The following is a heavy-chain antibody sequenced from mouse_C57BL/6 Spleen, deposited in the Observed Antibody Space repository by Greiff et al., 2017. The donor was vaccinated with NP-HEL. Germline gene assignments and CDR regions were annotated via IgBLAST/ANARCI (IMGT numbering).Heavy chain of an antibody. J-gene: IGHJ1*03. Sequence: EVQRVESGPGLVKPSQSLSLTCSVTGYSITSGYYWNWIRQFPGNKLEWMGYISYDGSNNYNPSLKNRISITRDTSKNQFFLKLNSVTTEDTATYYCARSYYYGSSYDWYFDVWGTGTTVTVSS. D-gene: IGHD1-1*01. CDR3: ARSYYYGSSYDWYFDV. V-gene: IGHV3-6*01. CDR1: GYSITSGYY. CDR2: ISYDGSN.